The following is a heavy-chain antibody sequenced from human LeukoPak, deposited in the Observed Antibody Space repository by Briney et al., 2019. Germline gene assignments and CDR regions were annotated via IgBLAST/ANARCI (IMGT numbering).Heavy chain of an antibody. D-gene: IGHD6-6*01. Sequence: GASVKVSCKASGYTFTSYGISWVRQAPGQGLEWMGWISAYNGNTNYAQRFQGRVTMTTDTSTSTAYMELRSLRSDDTAVYYCVRDLAVVGAARPPFDYWGQGTLVTVSS. V-gene: IGHV1-18*01. CDR2: ISAYNGNT. CDR1: GYTFTSYG. CDR3: VRDLAVVGAARPPFDY. J-gene: IGHJ4*02.